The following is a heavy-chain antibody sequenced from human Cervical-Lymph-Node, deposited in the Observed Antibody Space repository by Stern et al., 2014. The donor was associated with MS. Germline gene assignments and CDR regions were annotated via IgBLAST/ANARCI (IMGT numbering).Heavy chain of an antibody. CDR1: GFTFSTHA. CDR2: IWYDGSNK. V-gene: IGHV3-33*01. Sequence: QVQLVESGGGVVQPGRSLRLSCAASGFTFSTHAMHWVRQAPGKGLEWVAVIWYDGSNKYYADSVKGRFTISRDNSKNTLYLQMNSLRAEDTALYYCARDPPRSGYALDVWGQGTTVTVSS. CDR3: ARDPPRSGYALDV. J-gene: IGHJ6*02.